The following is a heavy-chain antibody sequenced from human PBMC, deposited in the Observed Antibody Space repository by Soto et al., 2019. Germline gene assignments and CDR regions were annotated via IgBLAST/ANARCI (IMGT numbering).Heavy chain of an antibody. CDR2: IIPIFGTA. V-gene: IGHV1-69*13. J-gene: IGHJ4*02. D-gene: IGHD3-22*01. CDR1: GGTFSSYA. CDR3: AREYYYDSSGQPFDY. Sequence: GASVKVSCKASGGTFSSYAISWVRQAPGQGLEWMGGIIPIFGTANYAQKFQGRVTITADESTSTAYMELSSLRSEDTAVYYCAREYYYDSSGQPFDYWGQGTLVTVSS.